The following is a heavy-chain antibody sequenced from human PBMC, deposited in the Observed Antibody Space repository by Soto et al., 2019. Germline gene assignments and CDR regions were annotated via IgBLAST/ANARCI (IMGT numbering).Heavy chain of an antibody. D-gene: IGHD3-22*01. Sequence: GGSLRLSCTGSGFTFSTYWMSWVRQAPGKGLEWVANIKQDGSEKYYVDSVRGRFTISRDNAKNSLYLQMDSLRAEDTAVYYCARERWDYFENSGYYYWLDQWGQGTLVTFSS. CDR1: GFTFSTYW. CDR2: IKQDGSEK. J-gene: IGHJ5*02. V-gene: IGHV3-7*01. CDR3: ARERWDYFENSGYYYWLDQ.